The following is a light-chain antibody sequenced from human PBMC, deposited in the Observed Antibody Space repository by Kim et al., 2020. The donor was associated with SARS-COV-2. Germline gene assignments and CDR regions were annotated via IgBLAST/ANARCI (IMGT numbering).Light chain of an antibody. CDR1: QSISSW. Sequence: GDRVTITCRASQSISSWLAWYQHKPGKAPKLLIYDASSLESGFPSRFIGSGSGTEFTLTISSLQPDDFATYYCQQYNSYSETFGQGTKVDIK. CDR2: DAS. V-gene: IGKV1-5*01. J-gene: IGKJ1*01. CDR3: QQYNSYSET.